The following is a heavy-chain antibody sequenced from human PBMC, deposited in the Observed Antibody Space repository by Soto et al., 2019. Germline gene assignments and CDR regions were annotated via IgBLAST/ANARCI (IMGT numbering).Heavy chain of an antibody. V-gene: IGHV4-39*01. D-gene: IGHD4-4*01. Sequence: SETLSLAGTVSGWSSISGTYYWGWFRQSPGKGLEWIGSMYYSGTTYYNPSLKSRATISVDMSKNQFSLKLSSVTAADTAVYFCTIVRPTSNWYSFDIWGQGTLVT. J-gene: IGHJ3*02. CDR3: TIVRPTSNWYSFDI. CDR2: MYYSGTT. CDR1: GWSSISGTYY.